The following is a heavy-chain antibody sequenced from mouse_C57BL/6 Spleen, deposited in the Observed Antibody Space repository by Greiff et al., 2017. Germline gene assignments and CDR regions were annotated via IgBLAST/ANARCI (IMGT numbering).Heavy chain of an antibody. J-gene: IGHJ1*03. CDR3: ARRRAQITTVVATDWYFDV. CDR1: GFSLSTSGMG. CDR2: IYWDDDK. V-gene: IGHV8-12*01. D-gene: IGHD1-1*01. Sequence: QVTLKVSGPGILQSSQTLSLTCSFSGFSLSTSGMGVSWIRQPSGKGLEWLAHIYWDDDKRYNPSLKSRLTISKDTSRNQVFLKITSVDTADTATYYCARRRAQITTVVATDWYFDVWGTGTTVTVSS.